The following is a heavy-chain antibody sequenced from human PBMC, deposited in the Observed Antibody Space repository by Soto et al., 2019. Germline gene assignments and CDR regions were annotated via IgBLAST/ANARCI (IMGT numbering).Heavy chain of an antibody. CDR3: ARYNSYAIDX. J-gene: IGHJ5*02. Sequence: SETLSLTFTVSGTSISSYYWSWIRQPPGKGLEWISNIQYSGTTNYNHSLASRVTLSVETSKNQCSLKLTSVTAADRAMYFCARYNSYAIDXWGRGTLVTVSX. CDR2: IQYSGTT. D-gene: IGHD2-8*01. CDR1: GTSISSYY. V-gene: IGHV4-59*01.